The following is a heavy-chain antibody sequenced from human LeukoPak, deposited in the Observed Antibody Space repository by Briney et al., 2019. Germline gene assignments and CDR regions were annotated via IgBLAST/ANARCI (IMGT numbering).Heavy chain of an antibody. CDR2: ISYDGSNK. J-gene: IGHJ4*02. CDR1: GFTFSSYG. CDR3: SKERDVNGGNPVFAY. D-gene: IGHD4-23*01. V-gene: IGHV3-30*18. Sequence: PGGSLRLSCAASGFTFSSYGMHWVRQAPGKGLEWVALISYDGSNKYYADSVKGRFTISSDNSKNTLYLQMNSLRPGDTAIYYCSKERDVNGGNPVFAYWGQGTLVTVSS.